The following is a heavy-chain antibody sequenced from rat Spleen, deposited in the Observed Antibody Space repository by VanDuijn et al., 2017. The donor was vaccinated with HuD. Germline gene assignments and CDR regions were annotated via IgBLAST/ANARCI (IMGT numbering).Heavy chain of an antibody. CDR2: IRYDGSRT. D-gene: IGHD1-12*02. CDR1: GFTFSDYY. Sequence: EVQLVESGGGLVQPGRSLKLSCAASGFTFSDYYMAWVRQAPTKGLEWVATIRYDGSRTYYRDSVKGRFTISRDNAKSTLYLQMNSLRSEDTATYYCTRDGGNYFDYWGQGVMVTVSS. CDR3: TRDGGNYFDY. J-gene: IGHJ2*01. V-gene: IGHV5-29*01.